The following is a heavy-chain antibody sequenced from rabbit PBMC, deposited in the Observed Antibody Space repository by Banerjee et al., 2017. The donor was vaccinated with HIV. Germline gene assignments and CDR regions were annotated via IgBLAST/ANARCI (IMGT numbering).Heavy chain of an antibody. J-gene: IGHJ3*01. V-gene: IGHV1S39*01. Sequence: QEQLVESGGGLVQPGGSLKLSCKASGFDFSSYGVSWVRQAPGKGLEWIGYIDPVFGITYYASWVNGRFTFSKTSSTTVTLQVTSLTAADTATYFCARDLTDAIGWNFGWWGQGTLVTVS. CDR3: ARDLTDAIGWNFGW. CDR2: IDPVFGIT. CDR1: GFDFSSYG. D-gene: IGHD4-1*01.